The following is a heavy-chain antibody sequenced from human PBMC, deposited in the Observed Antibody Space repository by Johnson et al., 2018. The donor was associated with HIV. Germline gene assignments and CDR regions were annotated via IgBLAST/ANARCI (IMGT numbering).Heavy chain of an antibody. CDR1: GFNFSNYA. J-gene: IGHJ3*02. CDR3: AKDYWGGARGVMGLDAFDI. CDR2: ISGSGASK. V-gene: IGHV3-23*04. D-gene: IGHD3-10*01. Sequence: VQLVESGGGLVQPGGSLRLSCAASGFNFSNYAMSWIRQAPGKGLEWVAGISGSGASKYHADSVRGRFTISRDNSRDTLYLQLNSLRAEDTAVYYCAKDYWGGARGVMGLDAFDIWGQGTMVTVSS.